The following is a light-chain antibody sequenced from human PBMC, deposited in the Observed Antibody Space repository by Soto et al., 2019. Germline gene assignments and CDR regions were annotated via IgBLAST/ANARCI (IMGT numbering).Light chain of an antibody. V-gene: IGKV3-15*01. J-gene: IGKJ5*01. CDR3: QQYHDWPPVT. CDR1: QSVTGN. CDR2: GAS. Sequence: EVVMTQSPATLSVSPGERATLSCRASQSVTGNLAWYQQKPGQAPRLLIYGASTRATGIPARFSGSGSGTEFTLTIRSLQSEDFAVYYCQQYHDWPPVTFGQGTRLEIQ.